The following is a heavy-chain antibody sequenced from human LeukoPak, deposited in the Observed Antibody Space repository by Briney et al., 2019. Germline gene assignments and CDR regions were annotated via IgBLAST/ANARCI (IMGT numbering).Heavy chain of an antibody. J-gene: IGHJ1*01. CDR1: GFTFSSYA. Sequence: PGGSLRLSCAASGFTFSSYAMSWVRQAPGKGLEWVAVISYDGSNKYYADSVKGRFTISRDNAKNSLYLQMNSLRAEDTAVYYCARDGHYDILTGYFQDWGQGTLVTVSS. CDR2: ISYDGSNK. V-gene: IGHV3-30-3*01. D-gene: IGHD3-9*01. CDR3: ARDGHYDILTGYFQD.